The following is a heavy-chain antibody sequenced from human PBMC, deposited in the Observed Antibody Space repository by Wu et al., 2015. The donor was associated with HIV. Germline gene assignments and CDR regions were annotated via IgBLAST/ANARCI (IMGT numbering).Heavy chain of an antibody. V-gene: IGHV1-8*01. CDR1: GYTITTYD. J-gene: IGHJ6*02. CDR3: ATSYYGSGSYPTFYYYYAMDV. Sequence: QVQLVQSGAEVKKPGASVKVSCQASGYTITTYDFNWVRQGPGQGLEWMGWMNSNNGKTGYGQKFQGRVAMTRNISTRTAYMELSGLKSEDTAVYYCATSYYGSGSYPTFYYYYAMDVWGQGTTVTVSS. D-gene: IGHD3-10*01. CDR2: MNSNNGKT.